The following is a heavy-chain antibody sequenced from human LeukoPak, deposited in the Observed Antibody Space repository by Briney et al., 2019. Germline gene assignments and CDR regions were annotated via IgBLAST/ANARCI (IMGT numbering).Heavy chain of an antibody. D-gene: IGHD3-22*01. Sequence: SETLSLTCTVSGGSISSGGYYWSWIRQHPGKGLEWIGYIYYSGSTYYNPSLKSRVTISVDTSKNQFSLKLSSVTAADTAVYHCARAYDSSGYPVDYWGQGTLVTVSS. V-gene: IGHV4-31*03. CDR2: IYYSGST. CDR1: GGSISSGGYY. CDR3: ARAYDSSGYPVDY. J-gene: IGHJ4*02.